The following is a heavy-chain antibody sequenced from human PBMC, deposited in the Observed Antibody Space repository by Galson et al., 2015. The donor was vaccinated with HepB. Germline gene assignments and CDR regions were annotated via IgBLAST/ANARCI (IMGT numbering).Heavy chain of an antibody. CDR2: IIPIFGTA. CDR3: ARESGVPGATDYYYYYGMDV. V-gene: IGHV1-69*13. Sequence: SVKVSCKASGGTFSSYAISWVRQAPGQGLEWMGGIIPIFGTANYAQKFQGRVTITADESTSTAYKELSSLRSEDTAVYYYARESGVPGATDYYYYYGMDVWGQGTTVTVSS. CDR1: GGTFSSYA. D-gene: IGHD1-26*01. J-gene: IGHJ6*02.